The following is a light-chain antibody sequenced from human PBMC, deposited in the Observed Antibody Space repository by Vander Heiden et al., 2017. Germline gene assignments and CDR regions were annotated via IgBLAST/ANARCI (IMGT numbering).Light chain of an antibody. CDR3: CSYAGSSTWV. Sequence: QSALTQPASVSGSPGQSITISCTGPSSDVGSYNLVSWYQQHPGKAPKLMIYEVRKRPSGVSNRFSGSKSGNTASLTISGLQAEDEADYYCCSYAGSSTWVFGGGTKLTVL. J-gene: IGLJ3*02. V-gene: IGLV2-23*02. CDR1: SSDVGSYNL. CDR2: EVR.